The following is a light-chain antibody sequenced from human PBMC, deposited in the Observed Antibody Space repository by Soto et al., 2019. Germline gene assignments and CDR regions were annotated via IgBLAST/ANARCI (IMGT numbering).Light chain of an antibody. CDR2: TAS. Sequence: EIVLTQSPPTLSLSPGERATLSCRASQSVSNYLAWYQQKPGQAPRLLIYTASNRATGIPARFSGSGSGTDFTLTISSLEPEDFAVYYCQQRSTWPPWTFGQGTKVEIK. V-gene: IGKV3-11*01. CDR1: QSVSNY. J-gene: IGKJ1*01. CDR3: QQRSTWPPWT.